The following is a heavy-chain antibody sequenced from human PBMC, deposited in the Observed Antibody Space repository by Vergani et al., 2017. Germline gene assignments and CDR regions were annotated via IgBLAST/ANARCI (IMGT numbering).Heavy chain of an antibody. CDR2: ISGSGGST. CDR1: GFTFSSYA. D-gene: IGHD6-19*01. CDR3: AKGGHGGSGWYAPFGP. V-gene: IGHV3-23*01. J-gene: IGHJ5*02. Sequence: EVQLLESGGGLVQPGGSLRLSCAASGFTFSSYAMSWVRQAPGKGLEWVSAISGSGGSTYYADSVKGRFTISRDNSKNTLYLQMNSLRAEDTAVYYCAKGGHGGSGWYAPFGPWGQGTLVTVSS.